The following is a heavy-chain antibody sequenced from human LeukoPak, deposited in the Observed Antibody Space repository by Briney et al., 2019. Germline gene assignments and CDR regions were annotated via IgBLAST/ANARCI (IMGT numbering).Heavy chain of an antibody. Sequence: PGGSLRLSCAASGVTFSGYSMNWVRQAPGKGLEWVSAISGSGGSTYYADSVKGRFTISRDNSKNTLYLQMNSLRAEDTAVYYCARGSGYYSYFDYWGQGTLVTVSS. V-gene: IGHV3-23*01. CDR1: GVTFSGYS. J-gene: IGHJ4*02. D-gene: IGHD3-3*01. CDR3: ARGSGYYSYFDY. CDR2: ISGSGGST.